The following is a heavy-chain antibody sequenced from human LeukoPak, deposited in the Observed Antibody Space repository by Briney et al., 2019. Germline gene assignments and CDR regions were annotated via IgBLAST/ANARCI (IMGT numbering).Heavy chain of an antibody. CDR2: ISGSGDSI. CDR3: AKGSSGSYPPFDYYYYYYMDV. D-gene: IGHD1-26*01. CDR1: GFTFSSYA. Sequence: PGGSLRLSCAASGFTFSSYAMSWVRQAPGKGLEWVSTISGSGDSIYYADSVKGRFTISRDNSKNTLYLQMNSLRAEDTAVYYCAKGSSGSYPPFDYYYYYYMDVWGKGTTVTVSS. J-gene: IGHJ6*03. V-gene: IGHV3-23*01.